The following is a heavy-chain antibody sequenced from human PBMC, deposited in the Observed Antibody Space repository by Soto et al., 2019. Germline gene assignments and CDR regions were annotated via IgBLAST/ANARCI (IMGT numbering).Heavy chain of an antibody. CDR1: GGTFSSYA. V-gene: IGHV1-69*13. CDR3: AGITGTTFPPSVYRFMDVKEYNWFDP. Sequence: SVKVSCKASGGTFSSYAISWVRQAPGQGLEWMGGIIPIFGTANYAQKFQGRVTITADESTSTAYMELSSLRSEDTAVYYCAGITGTTFPPSVYRFMDVKEYNWFDPWGQGTLVTVSS. CDR2: IIPIFGTA. D-gene: IGHD1-20*01. J-gene: IGHJ5*02.